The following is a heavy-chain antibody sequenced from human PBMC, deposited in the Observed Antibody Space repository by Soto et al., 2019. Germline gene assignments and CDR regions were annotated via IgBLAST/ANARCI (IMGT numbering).Heavy chain of an antibody. CDR2: VYYSGAT. J-gene: IGHJ4*02. CDR3: AREKDLHPNVWGF. D-gene: IGHD3-16*01. Sequence: SETLSLTCTVSGDPMATGGHYYNWIRQVPGKGLEWIGYVYYSGATHYTPSLRARATISRDTSKNQFSLRLISVTAAETALYYCAREKDLHPNVWGFWGQGTPLTVSS. CDR1: GDPMATGGHY. V-gene: IGHV4-31*03.